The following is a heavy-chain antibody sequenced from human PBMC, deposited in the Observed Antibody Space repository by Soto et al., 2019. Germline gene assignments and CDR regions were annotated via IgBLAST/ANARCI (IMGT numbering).Heavy chain of an antibody. J-gene: IGHJ6*02. CDR1: GFTFSDYY. V-gene: IGHV3-11*05. CDR2: ISSSSSYT. D-gene: IGHD2-2*01. Sequence: GSLRLSCAASGFTFSDYYMSWIRQAPGKGLEWVSYISSSSSYTNYADSVKGRFTISRDNAKNSLYLQMNSLRAEDTAVYYCARDEGDIVVVPAATPALGGYGMDVWGQGTTVTVS. CDR3: ARDEGDIVVVPAATPALGGYGMDV.